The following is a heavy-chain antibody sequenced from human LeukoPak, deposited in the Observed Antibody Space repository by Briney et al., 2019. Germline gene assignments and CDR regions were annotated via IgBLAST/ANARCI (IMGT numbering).Heavy chain of an antibody. CDR3: ARGYGSYQEFDY. CDR1: GFTFSSYS. J-gene: IGHJ4*02. D-gene: IGHD1-26*01. V-gene: IGHV3-21*01. Sequence: GGSLRLSCAASGFTFSSYSMNWVRQAPGKGLEWVSSISSSSSYIYYADSVKGRFTISRDNAKNSLYLQMNSQRAEDTAVYYCARGYGSYQEFDYWGQGTLVTVSS. CDR2: ISSSSSYI.